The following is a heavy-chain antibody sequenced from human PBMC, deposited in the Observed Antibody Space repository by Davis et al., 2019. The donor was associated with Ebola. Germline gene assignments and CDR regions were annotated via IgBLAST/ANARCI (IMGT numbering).Heavy chain of an antibody. J-gene: IGHJ6*02. CDR3: ALYGGNAGMDV. Sequence: SVKVSCKAVGDTLSSYAMTWVRQAPGQGLEWMGRIIPILGIANYAQKFQGRVTITADKSTSTAYMELSSLRSEDTAVYYCALYGGNAGMDVWGQGTTVTVSS. CDR1: GDTLSSYA. V-gene: IGHV1-69*04. D-gene: IGHD4-23*01. CDR2: IIPILGIA.